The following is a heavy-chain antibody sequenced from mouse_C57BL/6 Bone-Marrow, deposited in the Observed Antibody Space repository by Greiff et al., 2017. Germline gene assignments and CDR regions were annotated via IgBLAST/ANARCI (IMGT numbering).Heavy chain of an antibody. CDR1: GFNIKDDY. J-gene: IGHJ2*01. CDR3: SSFDGNYFDF. Sequence: EVHLVESGAELVRPGASVKLSCTASGFNIKDDYIHWVKQRPEQGLEWIGWIDPEIGDTEYASKFQGKATITSDTSSNTAYLQRSSLTSEDTAVYYCSSFDGNYFDFWGQGTPLTVAS. CDR2: IDPEIGDT. D-gene: IGHD2-3*01. V-gene: IGHV14-4*01.